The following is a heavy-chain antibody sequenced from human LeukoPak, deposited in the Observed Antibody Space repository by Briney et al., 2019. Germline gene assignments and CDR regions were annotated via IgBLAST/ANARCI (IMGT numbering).Heavy chain of an antibody. J-gene: IGHJ4*02. Sequence: PSETLSLTCTVSGSSISSYYWSWIRQPPGKGLEWIGYIYYSGSTNYNPSLKSRVTISVDTSKNQFSLKLSSVTAADTAVYYCARDTRDYGFDYWGQGTLVTVSS. CDR2: IYYSGST. CDR1: GSSISSYY. CDR3: ARDTRDYGFDY. V-gene: IGHV4-59*01. D-gene: IGHD4-17*01.